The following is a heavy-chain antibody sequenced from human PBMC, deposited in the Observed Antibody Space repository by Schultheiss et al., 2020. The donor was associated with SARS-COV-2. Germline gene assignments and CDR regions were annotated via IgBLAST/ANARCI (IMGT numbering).Heavy chain of an antibody. CDR1: GFTFSSYW. V-gene: IGHV3-7*03. J-gene: IGHJ6*02. Sequence: GGSLRLSCAASGFTFSSYWMSWVRQAPGKGLEWVANIKQDGSEKYYVDSVKGRFTISRDNAKNSLYLQMNSLRAEDTAVYYCARAGGVAVFGVVIPREQDYYYYGMDVWGQGTTVTVSS. CDR3: ARAGGVAVFGVVIPREQDYYYYGMDV. D-gene: IGHD3-3*01. CDR2: IKQDGSEK.